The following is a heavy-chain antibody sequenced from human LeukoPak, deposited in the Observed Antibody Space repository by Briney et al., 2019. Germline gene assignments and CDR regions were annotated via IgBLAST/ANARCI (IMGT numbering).Heavy chain of an antibody. CDR3: ARESTPADGYSSNNFDY. D-gene: IGHD6-13*01. CDR1: GYTFTGYY. Sequence: ASVTVSCKASGYTFTGYYMHWVRQAPGQGLEWMGWINPNSGGTNYAQKFQGRVTMTRDTSISTAYMELSRLRSDDTAMYYCARESTPADGYSSNNFDYWGQGTLVTVSS. V-gene: IGHV1-2*02. J-gene: IGHJ4*02. CDR2: INPNSGGT.